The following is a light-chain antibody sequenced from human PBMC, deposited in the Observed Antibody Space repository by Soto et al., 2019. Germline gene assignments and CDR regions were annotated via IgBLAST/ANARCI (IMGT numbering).Light chain of an antibody. CDR1: QSVSGSY. V-gene: IGKV3-20*01. CDR2: GAS. CDR3: QPYGSSPWT. J-gene: IGKJ1*01. Sequence: EIVLTQAPGTLSLSPGERATLSCRASQSVSGSYLAWYQQKPGQAHRPLIYGASSRAIGIPDRFRGRGSGTCLTLTISRLDAEYFAVYYCQPYGSSPWTIGQGTKVDI.